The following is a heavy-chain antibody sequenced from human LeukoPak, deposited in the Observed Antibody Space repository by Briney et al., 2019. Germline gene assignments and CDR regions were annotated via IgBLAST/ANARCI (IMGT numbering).Heavy chain of an antibody. CDR2: IYLSGST. CDR3: ARQWRDGYINYYMDV. D-gene: IGHD5-24*01. J-gene: IGHJ6*03. V-gene: IGHV4-59*01. CDR1: GASISSYY. Sequence: SETLSLTCTVSGASISSYYWSWIRQPPGKGLEWIGYIYLSGSTNYNASLKSRVTISVDTSKNQFSLKLSSVTAADTAVYYCARQWRDGYINYYMDVWGKGTTVTIPS.